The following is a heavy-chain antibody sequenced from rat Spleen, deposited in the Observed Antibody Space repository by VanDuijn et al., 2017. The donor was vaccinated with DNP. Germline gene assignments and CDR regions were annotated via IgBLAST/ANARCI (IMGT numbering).Heavy chain of an antibody. CDR1: GFTFSAYY. CDR3: ARWNSGHFDY. D-gene: IGHD4-3*01. V-gene: IGHV5-25*01. CDR2: ISTSGNRP. Sequence: EVQLVESGGGLVQPGRSLKLSCAASGFTFSAYYMAWVRQAPAKGLEWVATISTSGNRPYYPDSVKGLFTISRDNAKNTLYLQMNSLRSEDMATYYCARWNSGHFDYWGQGVMVPVSA. J-gene: IGHJ2*01.